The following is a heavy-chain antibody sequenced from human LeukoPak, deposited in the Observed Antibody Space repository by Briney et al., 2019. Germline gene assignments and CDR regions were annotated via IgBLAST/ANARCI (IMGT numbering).Heavy chain of an antibody. CDR2: LSYSGSP. J-gene: IGHJ4*02. Sequence: SETLSLTCTVSGVSISSYYWTWIRQPPGKGLEWIGYLSYSGSPNYNPSLKSRVTMSVDTSKNQFSLKLSSVTAADTAVYYCARVFSVAGTFDYWGQGTLVTVSS. CDR1: GVSISSYY. V-gene: IGHV4-59*12. D-gene: IGHD6-19*01. CDR3: ARVFSVAGTFDY.